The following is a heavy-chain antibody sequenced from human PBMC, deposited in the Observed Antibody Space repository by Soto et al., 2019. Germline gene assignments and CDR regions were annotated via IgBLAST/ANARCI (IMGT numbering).Heavy chain of an antibody. J-gene: IGHJ3*02. Sequence: SETLSLTYTVSDGTTSSSSYYWSWIRPPPGKGLEWTGSIYYSGSTYYNPSLKSRVTISVDTSKNQFSLKLSSVTAADTAVYYCARVQGTIFGVVNDAFDIWGQGTMVTVSS. V-gene: IGHV4-39*07. CDR3: ARVQGTIFGVVNDAFDI. CDR1: DGTTSSSSYY. CDR2: IYYSGST. D-gene: IGHD3-3*01.